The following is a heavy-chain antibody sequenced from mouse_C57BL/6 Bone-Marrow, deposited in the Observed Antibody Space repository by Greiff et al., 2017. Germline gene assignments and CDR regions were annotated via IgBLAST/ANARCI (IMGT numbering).Heavy chain of an antibody. Sequence: VQLQQSGAELVKPGASVKISCKASGYAFSSYWMNWVKQRPGKGLEWIGQIYPGDGDTNYNGTFKGKATLTADKSSSTAYMQLSSLTSEDSAVYFCARGAPVYYGNPFAYWGQGTLVTVSA. CDR1: GYAFSSYW. V-gene: IGHV1-80*01. CDR3: ARGAPVYYGNPFAY. J-gene: IGHJ3*01. D-gene: IGHD2-1*01. CDR2: IYPGDGDT.